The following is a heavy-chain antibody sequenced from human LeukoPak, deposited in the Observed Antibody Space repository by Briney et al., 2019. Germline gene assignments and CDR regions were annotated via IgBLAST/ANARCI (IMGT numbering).Heavy chain of an antibody. V-gene: IGHV1-2*06. CDR3: ARATAASYEY. D-gene: IGHD2-2*01. J-gene: IGHJ4*02. CDR2: INPNSGDA. CDR1: GYTFTGYY. Sequence: ASVKVSCKASGYTFTGYYMHWVRQAPGQGLEWMGRINPNSGDANYAQKFQGRVTMTRDTSINTAYMELSGLKSDDTAVYYCARATAASYEYWGQGTPVTVSS.